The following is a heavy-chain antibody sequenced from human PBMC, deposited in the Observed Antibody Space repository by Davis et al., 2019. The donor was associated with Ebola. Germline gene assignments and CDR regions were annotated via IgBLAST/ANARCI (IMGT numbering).Heavy chain of an antibody. CDR1: VITFSSYA. V-gene: IGHV3-23*01. CDR3: TKDFDYENAY. CDR2: ISGSGGST. D-gene: IGHD3-9*01. Sequence: GGSLRLSCTDSVITFSSYAMTWVRQAPGKGLEWVSAISGSGGSTYYADSVEGRFTISRDNAKNTLFLQMDSLRAEDTAVYYCTKDFDYENAYWGQGSLVTVSS. J-gene: IGHJ4*02.